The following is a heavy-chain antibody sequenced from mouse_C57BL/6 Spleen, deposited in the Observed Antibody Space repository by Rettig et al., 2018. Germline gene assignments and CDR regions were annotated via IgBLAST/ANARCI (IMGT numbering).Heavy chain of an antibody. CDR1: GYTFTSYW. Sequence: QVQLQQPGAELVKPGASVKLSCKASGYTFTSYWMQWVKQRPGQDLEWIGEIDPSDSYTNNNQKFKGKATLTVDTSSSTAYMQRSSLTSEDSAVYYCASYDFDDWGQGTTLTVSS. D-gene: IGHD2-12*01. CDR2: IDPSDSYT. J-gene: IGHJ2*01. V-gene: IGHV1-50*01. CDR3: ASYDFDD.